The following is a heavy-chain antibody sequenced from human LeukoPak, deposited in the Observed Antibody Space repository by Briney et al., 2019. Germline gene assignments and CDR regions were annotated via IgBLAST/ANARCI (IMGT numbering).Heavy chain of an antibody. CDR3: ARGGYSGGTYFDY. J-gene: IGHJ4*02. V-gene: IGHV1-69*05. CDR1: GGTFSSYA. Sequence: ASVKVSCKASGGTFSSYAISWVRQAPGQGLEWMGRIIPIFGTANYAQKFQGRVTITTDESTSTAYMELSSLRSEDTAVYYCARGGYSGGTYFDYWGQGTLVTVSS. D-gene: IGHD6-19*01. CDR2: IIPIFGTA.